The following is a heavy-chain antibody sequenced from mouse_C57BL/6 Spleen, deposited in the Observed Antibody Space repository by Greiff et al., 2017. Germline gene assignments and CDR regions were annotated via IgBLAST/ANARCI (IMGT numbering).Heavy chain of an antibody. CDR1: GYTFTSYG. CDR2: IYPRSGNT. D-gene: IGHD2-5*01. V-gene: IGHV1-81*01. CDR3: ARSDYYSNYGYYFDY. J-gene: IGHJ2*01. Sequence: QVQLKESGAELARPGASVKLSCKASGYTFTSYGISWVKQRTGQGLEWIGEIYPRSGNTYYNEKFKGKATLTADKSSSTAYMELRSLTSEDSAVYFCARSDYYSNYGYYFDYWGQGTTLTVSS.